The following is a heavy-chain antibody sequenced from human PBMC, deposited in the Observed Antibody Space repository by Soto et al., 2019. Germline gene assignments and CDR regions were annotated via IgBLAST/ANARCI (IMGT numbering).Heavy chain of an antibody. CDR1: GFTFSRYS. D-gene: IGHD6-19*01. J-gene: IGHJ4*02. CDR3: ARDLAVAATDY. CDR2: ISRSSSTI. V-gene: IGHV3-48*02. Sequence: EVQLVESGGGLVQPGGSLRLSCAASGFTFSRYSMNWVRQAPGQGLEWVSYISRSSSTIYYADAVKGLFTISRDNAKNSRYLQMNSLRDEDTAVYYCARDLAVAATDYWGQGTLVTVSS.